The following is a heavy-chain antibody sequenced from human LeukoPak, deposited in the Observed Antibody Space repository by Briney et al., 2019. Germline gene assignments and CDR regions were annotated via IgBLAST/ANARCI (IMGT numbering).Heavy chain of an antibody. CDR3: ARAGYSGSSYYYYYMDV. D-gene: IGHD1-26*01. CDR1: GGSFSGYY. CDR2: INHSGST. V-gene: IGHV4-34*01. Sequence: SETLSLTCAVYGGSFSGYYWSWIRQPPGKGLVWIGEINHSGSTNYNPSLKSRVTISVDTSKNQFSLKLSSVTAADTAVYYCARAGYSGSSYYYYYMDVGGKGTTVTVSS. J-gene: IGHJ6*03.